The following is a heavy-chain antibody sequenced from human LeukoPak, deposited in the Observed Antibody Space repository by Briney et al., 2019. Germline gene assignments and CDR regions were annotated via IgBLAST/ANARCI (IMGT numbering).Heavy chain of an antibody. CDR3: ARDLAIAAAGTHGF. D-gene: IGHD6-13*01. CDR1: GYTFTSYY. CDR2: INPSGGSA. V-gene: IGHV1-46*01. Sequence: ASVKVSCKASGYTFTSYYVHWVRQAPGQGLEWMGIINPSGGSAGHAQKFQGRVTMTRDTSTSTVYMELSSLRSEDTAVCYCARDLAIAAAGTHGFWGQGTLVTVSS. J-gene: IGHJ4*02.